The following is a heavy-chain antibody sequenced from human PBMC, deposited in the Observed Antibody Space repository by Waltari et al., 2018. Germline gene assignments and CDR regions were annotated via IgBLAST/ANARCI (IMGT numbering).Heavy chain of an antibody. CDR1: GFNFTLFG. J-gene: IGHJ4*02. D-gene: IGHD1-1*01. CDR3: VKGNEIDY. CDR2: ISYDGSNE. V-gene: IGHV3-30*02. Sequence: QVPLVDSGGGVVQPGGSLRLSCAPTGFNFTLFGMHWVRQAPGKGLEWVSFISYDGSNENYADSVKGRFTMSRDNSKKMLYVQMNNLRAEDSAVYYCVKGNEIDYWGQGTLVTVSS.